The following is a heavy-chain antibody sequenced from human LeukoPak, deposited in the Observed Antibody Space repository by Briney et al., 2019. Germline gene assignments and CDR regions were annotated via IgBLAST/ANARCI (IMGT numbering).Heavy chain of an antibody. CDR1: GGSISSYY. J-gene: IGHJ4*02. D-gene: IGHD3-22*01. V-gene: IGHV4-59*01. CDR2: IYYSGST. Sequence: SETLSLTCSVSGGSISSYYWSWIRQPPGKGLEWIGDIYYSGSTNYNPSLKSRVTISVDTSKNQFSLKLSSVTAADTAVYYCARGLMGGYPYFENWGQGTLVTVSS. CDR3: ARGLMGGYPYFEN.